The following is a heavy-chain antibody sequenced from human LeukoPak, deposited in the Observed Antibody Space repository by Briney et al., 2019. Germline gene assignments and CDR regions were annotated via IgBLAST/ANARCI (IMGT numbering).Heavy chain of an antibody. Sequence: PSETLSLTCTVSGGSISSYYWSWIRQPAGKGLEWIGRIYTSGSTNYNPSLKSRVTISVDTSKNQFSLKLSSVTAADTAVYYCARTWRVGATMGDAFDIWGQGTMVTVSS. CDR2: IYTSGST. CDR1: GGSISSYY. V-gene: IGHV4-4*07. J-gene: IGHJ3*02. D-gene: IGHD1-26*01. CDR3: ARTWRVGATMGDAFDI.